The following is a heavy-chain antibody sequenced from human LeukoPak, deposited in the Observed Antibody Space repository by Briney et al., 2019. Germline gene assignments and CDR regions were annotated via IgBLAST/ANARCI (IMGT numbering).Heavy chain of an antibody. CDR2: VNHSGST. D-gene: IGHD3-22*01. CDR1: GGSFSGYY. V-gene: IGHV4-34*01. Sequence: WETLSLTCAVYGGSFSGYYWSWIRQPPGKGLEWIGEVNHSGSTNYNPSLKSRVTISVDPSKNQFSLKLSSVTAADTAVYYCARCYYDSSGCDYWGQGTLVTVSS. CDR3: ARCYYDSSGCDY. J-gene: IGHJ4*02.